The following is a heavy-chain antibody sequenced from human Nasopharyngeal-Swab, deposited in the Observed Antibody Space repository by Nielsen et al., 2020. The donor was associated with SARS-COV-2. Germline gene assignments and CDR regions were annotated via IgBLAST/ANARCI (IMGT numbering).Heavy chain of an antibody. CDR2: FDPEDGET. CDR1: GYTLTELS. CDR3: TTVAGSYGRFDY. Sequence: ASVKVSCKVSGYTLTELSMHWVRQAFGKGVEWVGGFDPEDGETIYAQKFQGRVTMTEDTSTDTAYMELSSLTSEDTAVYYCTTVAGSYGRFDYWGQGTLVTVSS. V-gene: IGHV1-24*01. D-gene: IGHD1-26*01. J-gene: IGHJ4*02.